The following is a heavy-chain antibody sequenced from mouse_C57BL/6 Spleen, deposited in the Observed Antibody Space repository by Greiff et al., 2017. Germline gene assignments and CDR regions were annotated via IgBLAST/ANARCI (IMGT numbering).Heavy chain of an antibody. D-gene: IGHD2-4*01. V-gene: IGHV1-82*01. CDR3: ARNTMITTGFAY. Sequence: QVQLQQSGPELVKPGASVKISCKASGYAFSSSWLNWVKQRPGKGLEWIGRISPGDGDTNYNGKFKGKATLTADKSSSTAYMQLSSLTSEDSAVYFCARNTMITTGFAYWGQGTLVTVSA. CDR1: GYAFSSSW. CDR2: ISPGDGDT. J-gene: IGHJ3*01.